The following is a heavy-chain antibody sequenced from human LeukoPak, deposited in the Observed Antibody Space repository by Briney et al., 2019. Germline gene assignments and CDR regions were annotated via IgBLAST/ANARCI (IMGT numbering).Heavy chain of an antibody. J-gene: IGHJ4*02. D-gene: IGHD3-16*02. V-gene: IGHV1-69*05. Sequence: ASVKVSCKASGYTFTSYDINWVRQATGQGLEWMGGITPIFGTANYAQKFQGTVTITTDESTSTAYMELSSLRSEDTAVCYCARGPYDYVWGSYRLFDYWGQGTLVTVSS. CDR3: ARGPYDYVWGSYRLFDY. CDR1: GYTFTSYD. CDR2: ITPIFGTA.